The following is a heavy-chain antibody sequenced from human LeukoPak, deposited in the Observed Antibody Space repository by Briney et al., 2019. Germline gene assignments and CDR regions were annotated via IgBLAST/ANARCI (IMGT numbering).Heavy chain of an antibody. V-gene: IGHV3-9*01. J-gene: IGHJ5*02. Sequence: QAGGSLRLSCAASGFTFDDYAMHWVRQAPGKGLEWVSGISWNSGSIGYADSVKGRFTISRDNAKNSLYLQMNSLRAEDTALYYCAKDSQTVWLGESWNWFDPWGQGTLVTVSS. CDR2: ISWNSGSI. D-gene: IGHD3-10*01. CDR1: GFTFDDYA. CDR3: AKDSQTVWLGESWNWFDP.